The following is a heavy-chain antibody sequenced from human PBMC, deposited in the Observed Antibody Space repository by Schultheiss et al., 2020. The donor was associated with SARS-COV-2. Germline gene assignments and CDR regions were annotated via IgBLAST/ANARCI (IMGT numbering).Heavy chain of an antibody. CDR2: IYYSGST. CDR3: ARGGHYYGSGSYYNPYYYGMDV. CDR1: GGSISSYY. J-gene: IGHJ6*02. D-gene: IGHD3-10*01. V-gene: IGHV4-59*12. Sequence: SQTLSLTCTVSGGSISSYYWSWIRQPPGKGLEWIGYIYYSGSTNYNPSLKSRVTISVDTSKNQFSLKLNSVTAADTAVYYCARGGHYYGSGSYYNPYYYGMDVWGQGTTVTVSS.